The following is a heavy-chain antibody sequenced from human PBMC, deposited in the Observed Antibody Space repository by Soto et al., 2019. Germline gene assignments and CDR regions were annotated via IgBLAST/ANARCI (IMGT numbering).Heavy chain of an antibody. D-gene: IGHD2-15*01. CDR3: TRPFDCSGGSCYSGWYYYYGMDV. CDR1: GYTFTGYY. CDR2: INPNSGGT. V-gene: IGHV1-2*04. Sequence: ASVKVSCKASGYTFTGYYMHWVRQAPGQGLEWMGWINPNSGGTNYAQKFQGWVTMTRDTSISTAYMELNSLKTEDTAIYYCTRPFDCSGGSCYSGWYYYYGMDVWGQGTTVTVSS. J-gene: IGHJ6*02.